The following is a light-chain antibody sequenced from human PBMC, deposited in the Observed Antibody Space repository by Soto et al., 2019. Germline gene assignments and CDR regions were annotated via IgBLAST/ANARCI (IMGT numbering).Light chain of an antibody. CDR1: QSVSSY. J-gene: IGKJ4*01. Sequence: EIVLTQSPATLSLSPGERATLSCRASQSVSSYLAWYQQKPGQAPRLLIYDASNRATGIPARFSGSGSGTDLTLTISSLENEDFAVYYCQQSSNWLTFGGGTKVDIK. CDR3: QQSSNWLT. CDR2: DAS. V-gene: IGKV3-11*01.